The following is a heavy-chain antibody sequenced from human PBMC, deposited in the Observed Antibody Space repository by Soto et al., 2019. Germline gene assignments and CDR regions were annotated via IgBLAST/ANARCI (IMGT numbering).Heavy chain of an antibody. CDR2: IYSGGST. Sequence: PGGSLRLSCAASGFTVSSNYMSWVRQPPGKGLEWVSVIYSGGSTYYADSVKGRFTISRDNSKNTLYLQMNSLRAEDTAVYFCARDSVRSDYVIAGFDCWGRGTLVTVSS. V-gene: IGHV3-66*01. CDR3: ARDSVRSDYVIAGFDC. J-gene: IGHJ4*02. D-gene: IGHD4-17*01. CDR1: GFTVSSNY.